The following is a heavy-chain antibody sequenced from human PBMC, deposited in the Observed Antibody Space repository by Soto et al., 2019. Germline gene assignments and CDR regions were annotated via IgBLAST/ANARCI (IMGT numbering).Heavy chain of an antibody. CDR2: INAGDGST. V-gene: IGHV1-3*01. J-gene: IGHJ4*02. Sequence: QVQLVQSGAEVKKPGASVKVSCKASGYTFTNYAMHWVRQAPGHRLEWVGWINAGDGSTKYSQNFQGRVTITRDTSASTVFMELASLRSDATAVYYCARPNTGWDYWGQGALVTVSS. CDR1: GYTFTNYA. CDR3: ARPNTGWDY. D-gene: IGHD6-19*01.